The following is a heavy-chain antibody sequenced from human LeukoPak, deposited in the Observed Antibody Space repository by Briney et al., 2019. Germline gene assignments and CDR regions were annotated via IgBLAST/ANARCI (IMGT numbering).Heavy chain of an antibody. Sequence: GGSLRLSCAVSGFTFSDYWMTWVRQAPGKGLEWVSAISGSGGSTYYADSVKGRFTISRDNSKNTLYLQMNSLRAEDTAVYYCANSAVAAPLDYWGQGTLVTVSS. J-gene: IGHJ4*02. V-gene: IGHV3-23*01. CDR2: ISGSGGST. D-gene: IGHD2-15*01. CDR1: GFTFSDYW. CDR3: ANSAVAAPLDY.